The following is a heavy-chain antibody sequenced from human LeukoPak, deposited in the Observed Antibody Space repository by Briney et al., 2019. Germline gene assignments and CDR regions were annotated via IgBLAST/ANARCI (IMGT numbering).Heavy chain of an antibody. J-gene: IGHJ3*02. CDR3: ARTAGRGVDDAFDI. CDR2: VFYTGST. D-gene: IGHD6-19*01. V-gene: IGHV4-59*08. Sequence: SETLSLTCTVSGGSISSYYWTWIRQPPGKGLEWIGYVFYTGSTNYNPSLKSRVTISVDTSKNQFSLRLSSMTAEDTAVYYCARTAGRGVDDAFDIWGQGTMVTVSS. CDR1: GGSISSYY.